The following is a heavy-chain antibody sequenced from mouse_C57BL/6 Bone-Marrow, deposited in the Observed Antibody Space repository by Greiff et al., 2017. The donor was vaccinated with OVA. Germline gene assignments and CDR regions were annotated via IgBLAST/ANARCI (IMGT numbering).Heavy chain of an antibody. J-gene: IGHJ1*03. V-gene: IGHV1-55*01. Sequence: QVQLKQPGAELVKPGASVKMSCKASGYTFTSYWITWVKQRPGQGLEWIGDIYPGSGSTNYNEKFKSKATLTVDTSSSTAYMQLSSLTSEDSAVYYCALTYYGSSWWYFDVWGTGTTVTVSS. CDR2: IYPGSGST. CDR1: GYTFTSYW. D-gene: IGHD1-1*01. CDR3: ALTYYGSSWWYFDV.